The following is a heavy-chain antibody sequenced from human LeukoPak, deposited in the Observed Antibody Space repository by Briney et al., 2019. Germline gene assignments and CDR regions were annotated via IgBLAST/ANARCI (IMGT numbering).Heavy chain of an antibody. Sequence: QPGRSRRLSCAASGFTFSSYGMHWVRQAPGKGLEWVAVIWYDGSNYYYADSVKGRFTISRDNSKNTLYLQMNSLRAEDTAVYYCAGGEGHNSGSYLNWGQGTLVTVSS. CDR2: IWYDGSNY. CDR3: AGGEGHNSGSYLN. V-gene: IGHV3-33*01. CDR1: GFTFSSYG. D-gene: IGHD1-26*01. J-gene: IGHJ4*02.